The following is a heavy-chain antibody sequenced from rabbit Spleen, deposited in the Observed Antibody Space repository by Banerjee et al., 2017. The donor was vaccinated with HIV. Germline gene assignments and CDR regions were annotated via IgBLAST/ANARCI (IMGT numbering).Heavy chain of an antibody. CDR3: ARDAGSYDYIDVYFNL. CDR1: GFDFSTYS. CDR2: IYAGSDYT. V-gene: IGHV1S45*01. D-gene: IGHD8-1*01. J-gene: IGHJ4*01. Sequence: QEQLVESGGGLVRPEGSLKLSCTASGFDFSTYSMCWVRQAPGKGLEWIACIYAGSDYTWYASWAKGRFTISKSSSTTVTLQMTSLTAADTATYFCARDAGSYDYIDVYFNLWGQGTLVTVS.